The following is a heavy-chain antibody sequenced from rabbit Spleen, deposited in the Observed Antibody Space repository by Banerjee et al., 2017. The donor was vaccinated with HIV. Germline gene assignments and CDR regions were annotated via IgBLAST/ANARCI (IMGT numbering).Heavy chain of an antibody. D-gene: IGHD1-1*01. CDR1: GFSFSSNYY. CDR3: ARDTSSSFSSYGMDL. CDR2: IYTGSGST. Sequence: QEQLEESGGDLVKPGASLTLTCTASGFSFSSNYYMCWVRQAPGKGLEWIACIYTGSGSTYYASWAKGRFTISKTSATTVTLQMTRLTAADTATYFCARDTSSSFSSYGMDLWGPGHPGHRL. J-gene: IGHJ6*01. V-gene: IGHV1S45*01.